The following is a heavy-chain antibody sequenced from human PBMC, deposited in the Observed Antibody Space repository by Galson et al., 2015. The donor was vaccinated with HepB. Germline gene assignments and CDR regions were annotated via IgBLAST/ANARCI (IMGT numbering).Heavy chain of an antibody. CDR2: ISSNTRTI. CDR3: ARDNSPSSDYIWGSYRIHSFDY. Sequence: SLRLSCAASGFTFSDYSMNWVRQAPGKGLEWISYISSNTRTIYYADSVRGRFTISRDNAKNSLFLQTNTLRAEDTAVYYCARDNSPSSDYIWGSYRIHSFDYWGQGTLVTVSS. D-gene: IGHD3-16*02. CDR1: GFTFSDYS. V-gene: IGHV3-48*01. J-gene: IGHJ4*02.